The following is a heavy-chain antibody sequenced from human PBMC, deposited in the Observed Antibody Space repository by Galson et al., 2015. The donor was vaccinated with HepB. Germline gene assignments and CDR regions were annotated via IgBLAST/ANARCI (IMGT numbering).Heavy chain of an antibody. CDR3: TKDHSALSSSVLDF. V-gene: IGHV3-30*18. CDR1: GFTFSSYG. CDR2: ISFDGSTK. D-gene: IGHD6-6*01. Sequence: CAASGFTFSSYGMHWVRQAPGKGLEWVAVISFDGSTKWYADSVKGRFTISRDNSKNTLYLQMSSLRIEDTAVYYCTKDHSALSSSVLDFWGQGTLLTVST. J-gene: IGHJ4*02.